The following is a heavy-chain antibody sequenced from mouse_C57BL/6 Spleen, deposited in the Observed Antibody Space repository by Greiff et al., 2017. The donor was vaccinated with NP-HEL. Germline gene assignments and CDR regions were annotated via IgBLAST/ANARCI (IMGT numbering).Heavy chain of an antibody. CDR2: IRLKSDNYAT. CDR1: GFTFSNYW. D-gene: IGHD2-4*01. CDR3: TGRGDYDEGYYYAMDY. V-gene: IGHV6-3*01. J-gene: IGHJ4*01. Sequence: EVQLVESGGGLVQPGGSMKLSCVASGFTFSNYWMNWVRQSPEKGLEWVAQIRLKSDNYATHYAESVKGRFTISRDDSKSSVYLQMNNLRAEDTGIYYCTGRGDYDEGYYYAMDYWGQGTSVTVSS.